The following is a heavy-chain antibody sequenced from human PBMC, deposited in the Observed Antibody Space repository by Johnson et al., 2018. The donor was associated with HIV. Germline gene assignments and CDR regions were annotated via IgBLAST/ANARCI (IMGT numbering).Heavy chain of an antibody. V-gene: IGHV3-9*01. CDR1: GFTFDDYD. CDR3: ARAFLHSSGWGPALPDAFDI. Sequence: QLVESGGGLVQPGRSLRLSCTASGFTFDDYDMHWVRQVPGKGLEWVSGISWNSGTIAYADSVKGRFTISRDNSKNTLYLQMNSLRAEDTAVYYCARAFLHSSGWGPALPDAFDIWGQGTMVTVSS. D-gene: IGHD6-19*01. CDR2: ISWNSGTI. J-gene: IGHJ3*02.